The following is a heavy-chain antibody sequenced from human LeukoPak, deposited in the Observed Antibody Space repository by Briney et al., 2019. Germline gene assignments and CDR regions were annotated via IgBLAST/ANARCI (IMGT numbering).Heavy chain of an antibody. CDR1: GGSIISSSYY. CDR3: ARRGYSSGNFDY. D-gene: IGHD5-18*01. J-gene: IGHJ4*02. CDR2: IYYSGTT. Sequence: PSETLSLTCTVSGGSIISSSYYWGWIRQPPGKGVEWIGSIYYSGTTYYNPSLKSRVTISVDTSKNQFSLKLSSVTAADTAVYYCARRGYSSGNFDYWGQGTLVTVSS. V-gene: IGHV4-39*01.